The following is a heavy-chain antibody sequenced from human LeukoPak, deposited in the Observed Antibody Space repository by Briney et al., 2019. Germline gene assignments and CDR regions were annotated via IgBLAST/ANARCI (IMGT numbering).Heavy chain of an antibody. D-gene: IGHD1-20*01. CDR1: GYTFTDYY. CDR3: AGLPRYNWNEPLDY. CDR2: IKPNSGGT. J-gene: IGHJ4*02. Sequence: ASVKVSCKASGYTFTDYYIHWVRQAPGQGLEWMGCIKPNSGGTKYAQTFQGRVTMTGDTPINTAYMELSRLTYDDTAVYYCAGLPRYNWNEPLDYWGQGTLVTVSS. V-gene: IGHV1-2*02.